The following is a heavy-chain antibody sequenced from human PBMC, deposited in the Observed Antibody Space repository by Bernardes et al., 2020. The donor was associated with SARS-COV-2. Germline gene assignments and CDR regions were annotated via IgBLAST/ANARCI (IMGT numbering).Heavy chain of an antibody. J-gene: IGHJ4*02. CDR3: AGVEGSAYALRY. CDR1: GGSINFYH. D-gene: IGHD5-12*01. V-gene: IGHV4-59*12. Sequence: SETLSLTCAVSGGSINFYHWSWIRQPPGKGLEWIGYIFYSGSTNYNPSLKSRVTISVDTSKNQFSLKLSSVTAADTAVYYCAGVEGSAYALRYWGQGTLVTVSS. CDR2: IFYSGST.